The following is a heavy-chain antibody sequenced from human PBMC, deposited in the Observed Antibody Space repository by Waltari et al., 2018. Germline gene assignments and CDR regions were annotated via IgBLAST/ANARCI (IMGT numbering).Heavy chain of an antibody. V-gene: IGHV3-23*04. Sequence: EVQLVASGGDLVQPGGSLRLSCAGSGFTFSDHYIDCVRQAPGKGLEWVSAISGSGGSTYYAASGKGRFTISRDSSKNTLYLQMNSRRAEDTAVYYCAKDRVFGLRAYGGVDYWGQGTLVTVSS. J-gene: IGHJ4*02. CDR1: GFTFSDHY. D-gene: IGHD4-17*01. CDR2: ISGSGGST. CDR3: AKDRVFGLRAYGGVDY.